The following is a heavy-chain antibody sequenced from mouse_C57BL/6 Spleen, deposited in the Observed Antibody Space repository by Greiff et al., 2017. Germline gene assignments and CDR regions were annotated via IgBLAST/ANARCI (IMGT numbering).Heavy chain of an antibody. CDR1: GYTFTDYY. CDR3: AMGGYDDAY. Sequence: QVQLQQSGAELVRPGASVKLSCKASGYTFTDYYINWVKQRPGQGLEWIARIYPGSGNTYYNEKFKGKATLTAEKSSSTAYMQLSSLTSEDSAVYFCAMGGYDDAYWGQGTLVTVSA. J-gene: IGHJ3*01. CDR2: IYPGSGNT. D-gene: IGHD2-2*01. V-gene: IGHV1-76*01.